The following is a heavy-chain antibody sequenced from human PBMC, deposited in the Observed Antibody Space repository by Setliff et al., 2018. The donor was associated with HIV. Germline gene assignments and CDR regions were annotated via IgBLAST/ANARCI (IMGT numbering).Heavy chain of an antibody. J-gene: IGHJ3*02. Sequence: GASVKVSCKTSGYMFIAYGMSWVRRAPGQGLEWMGWINSASGGTNYAQNFQGRVTVTRDTSINTAYVELNSLKSDDTAVYYCARDYLHVFDIWGQGTMVTVSS. CDR3: ARDYLHVFDI. CDR1: GYMFIAYG. CDR2: INSASGGT. V-gene: IGHV1-2*02.